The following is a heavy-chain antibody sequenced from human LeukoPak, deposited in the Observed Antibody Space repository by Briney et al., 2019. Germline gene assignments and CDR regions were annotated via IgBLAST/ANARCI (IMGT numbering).Heavy chain of an antibody. CDR1: GDSISSGGNY. CDR3: ARWGNSGYASGYFDY. D-gene: IGHD5-12*01. Sequence: PSETLSLTCTVSGDSISSGGNYWSWLRQHPGKGLEWIGYIYYSGSTYYNPSLKSRLTISVDTSKNHFSLKLSSVTAADTAMNYCARWGNSGYASGYFDYWGQGTLVTVSS. J-gene: IGHJ4*02. V-gene: IGHV4-31*03. CDR2: IYYSGST.